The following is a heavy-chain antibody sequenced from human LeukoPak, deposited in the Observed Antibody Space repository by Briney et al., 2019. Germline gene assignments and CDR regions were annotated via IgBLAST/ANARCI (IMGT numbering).Heavy chain of an antibody. CDR1: GGTFSSYA. D-gene: IGHD6-6*01. V-gene: IGHV1-69*05. Sequence: ASVKVSCKASGGTFSSYAISWVRQAPGQGLEWMGGIIPIFGTANYAQKFQGRVTITTDESTSTAYMELSSLRSEDTAVYYCARRHIAAHDAFDIWGQGTMVTVSS. J-gene: IGHJ3*02. CDR3: ARRHIAAHDAFDI. CDR2: IIPIFGTA.